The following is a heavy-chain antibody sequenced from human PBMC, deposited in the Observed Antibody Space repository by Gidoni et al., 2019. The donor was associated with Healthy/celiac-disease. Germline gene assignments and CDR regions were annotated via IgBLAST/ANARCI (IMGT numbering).Heavy chain of an antibody. D-gene: IGHD3-16*01. J-gene: IGHJ4*02. Sequence: QVQLQESGPGLVMPSQTLSLTCTVSGGSISSGSYYWNWIRQPAGKGLEWIGRIYTSGSTNYNPSLKSRVTMAVDTSKNQFSLKLSSVTAADTAVYYCAREKSQTYEITLDYWGQGTLVSVSS. CDR1: GGSISSGSYY. CDR2: IYTSGST. CDR3: AREKSQTYEITLDY. V-gene: IGHV4-61*02.